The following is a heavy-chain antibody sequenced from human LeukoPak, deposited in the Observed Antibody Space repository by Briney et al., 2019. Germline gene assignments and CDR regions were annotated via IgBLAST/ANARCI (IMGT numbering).Heavy chain of an antibody. CDR3: ARGTVYGVATKWFDP. Sequence: PSETLSLTCTVYGGSMSDSFWSWIRQPPGKGLEWIGYIYYSGTTNYNPSLKSRVTISLDTPNNQFSLKLSSVTAADAAVYYCARGTVYGVATKWFDPWGQGTLVTVSS. CDR2: IYYSGTT. J-gene: IGHJ5*02. CDR1: GGSMSDSF. V-gene: IGHV4-59*01. D-gene: IGHD3-3*01.